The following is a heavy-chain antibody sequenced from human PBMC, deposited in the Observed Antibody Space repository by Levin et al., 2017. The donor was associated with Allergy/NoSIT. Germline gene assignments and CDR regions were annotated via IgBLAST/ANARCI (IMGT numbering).Heavy chain of an antibody. CDR3: ARDPREQTYDILTGYYPGGPNWFDP. CDR2: IIPIFGTA. Sequence: ASVKVSCKASGGTFSSYAISWVRQAPGQGLEWMGGIIPIFGTANYAQKFQGRVTITADESTSTAYMELSSLRSEDTAVYYCARDPREQTYDILTGYYPGGPNWFDPWGQGTLVTVSS. D-gene: IGHD3-9*01. J-gene: IGHJ5*02. CDR1: GGTFSSYA. V-gene: IGHV1-69*13.